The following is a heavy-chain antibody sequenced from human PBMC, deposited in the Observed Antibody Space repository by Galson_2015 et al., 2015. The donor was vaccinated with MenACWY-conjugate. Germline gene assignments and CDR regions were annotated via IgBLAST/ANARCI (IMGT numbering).Heavy chain of an antibody. CDR3: AKGGDRDYYYGMDV. CDR1: GFTFSSYA. V-gene: IGHV3-23*01. D-gene: IGHD2-21*01. CDR2: ISGSGGST. Sequence: SLRLSCAASGFTFSSYAMSWVRQAPGKGLEWVSAISGSGGSTYYADSVKGRFTISRDNSKNTLYLQMNSLRAEDTAVYYCAKGGDRDYYYGMDVWGQGTTVTVSS. J-gene: IGHJ6*02.